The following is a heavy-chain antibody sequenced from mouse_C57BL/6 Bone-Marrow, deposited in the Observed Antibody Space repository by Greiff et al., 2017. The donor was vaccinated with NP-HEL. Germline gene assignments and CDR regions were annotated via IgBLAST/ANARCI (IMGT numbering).Heavy chain of an antibody. D-gene: IGHD1-1*01. CDR1: GFSLTSYG. CDR3: AASFITTVVAWFAY. Sequence: QVQLKESGPGLVAPSQSLSITCTVSGFSLTSYGVSWVRQPPGKGLEWLGVIWGDGSTNYHSALISRLSISKDNSKSQVFLNLNSLQTDDTATYYCAASFITTVVAWFAYWGQGTLVTVSA. V-gene: IGHV2-3*01. CDR2: IWGDGST. J-gene: IGHJ3*01.